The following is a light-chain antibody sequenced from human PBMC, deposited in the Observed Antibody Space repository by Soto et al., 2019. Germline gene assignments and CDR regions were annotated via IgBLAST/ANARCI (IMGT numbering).Light chain of an antibody. J-gene: IGKJ4*01. Sequence: EIVMTQSPVTLSVSPGERATLSCRASQSVSSNLAWYQQKPGQAPRLLIYGASTRATGIPARFSGSGSGTEFTLTISSLQSEDLAVYYCQQYNNWPPLTFGGGTKVEIK. CDR2: GAS. CDR1: QSVSSN. CDR3: QQYNNWPPLT. V-gene: IGKV3-15*01.